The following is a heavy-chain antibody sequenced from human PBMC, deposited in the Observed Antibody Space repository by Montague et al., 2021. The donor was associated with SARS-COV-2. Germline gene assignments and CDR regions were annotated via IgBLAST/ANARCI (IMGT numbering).Heavy chain of an antibody. Sequence: SLRLSCAASGFTFSTYWMTWVRQAPGKGLEWVANIKQDGSGAYYVDSMKGRFTVSRDNGKNSLYLQMNSLRVEDTALDNCAGGPLCATGSYYKGHYFDHWGRGTLVTVAS. CDR2: IKQDGSGA. CDR1: GFTFSTYW. CDR3: AGGPLCATGSYYKGHYFDH. J-gene: IGHJ4*02. D-gene: IGHD1-26*01. V-gene: IGHV3-7*01.